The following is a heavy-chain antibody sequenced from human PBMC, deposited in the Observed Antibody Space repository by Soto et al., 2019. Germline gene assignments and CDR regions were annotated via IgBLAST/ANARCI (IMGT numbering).Heavy chain of an antibody. CDR3: ARHEYDRAHGFDP. CDR2: IYYSGST. V-gene: IGHV4-61*08. Sequence: PSETLSLTCTVSGGSISSGGYYWSWIRQHPGKGLEWIGYIYYSGSTNYNPSLKSRVTISVDTSKNQFSLKLSSVTAADMAVYYCARHEYDRAHGFDPWGQGTLVTVSS. D-gene: IGHD1-1*01. J-gene: IGHJ5*02. CDR1: GGSISSGGYY.